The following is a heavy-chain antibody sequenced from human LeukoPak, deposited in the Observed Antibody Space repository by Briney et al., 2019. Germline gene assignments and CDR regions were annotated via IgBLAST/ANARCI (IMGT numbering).Heavy chain of an antibody. Sequence: SQTLSLTCTVSGGSISTGGYYWSWVRQHPGKGLEWIGYIYDTGRNYYNPWLKVGVAISVDTARSQFTLKLRSVTATYAALYYCARAVVTASDAFDIWGQGTMVTVSS. CDR2: IYDTGRN. V-gene: IGHV4-31*03. CDR3: ARAVVTASDAFDI. CDR1: GGSISTGGYY. J-gene: IGHJ3*02. D-gene: IGHD2-21*02.